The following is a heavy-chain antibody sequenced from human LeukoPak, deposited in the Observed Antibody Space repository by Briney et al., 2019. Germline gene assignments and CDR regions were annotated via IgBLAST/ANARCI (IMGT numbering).Heavy chain of an antibody. CDR1: GYTFTGYY. CDR2: INPNSGGT. CDR3: AREEQHDSSGYYDGAFDY. J-gene: IGHJ4*02. Sequence: ASVKVSCKASGYTFTGYYMHWVGQAPGQGLEWMGWINPNSGGTNYAQKFQGRVTMTRDTSISTAYMELSRLRSDDTAVYYCAREEQHDSSGYYDGAFDYWGRGTLVTVSS. V-gene: IGHV1-2*02. D-gene: IGHD3-22*01.